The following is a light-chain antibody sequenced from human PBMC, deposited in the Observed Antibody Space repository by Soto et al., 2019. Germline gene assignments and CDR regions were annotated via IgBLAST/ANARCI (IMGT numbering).Light chain of an antibody. Sequence: QSALAQPASVSGSPGQSITISCTGTSSDVGHYNYVSWYQQHPGKAPKLMIYEISLRSSGVSNRFSGSKSGNTASLTISGLQAEDEADYYCSSYTSSSPYVFGTGTKV. V-gene: IGLV2-14*01. CDR3: SSYTSSSPYV. CDR2: EIS. CDR1: SSDVGHYNY. J-gene: IGLJ1*01.